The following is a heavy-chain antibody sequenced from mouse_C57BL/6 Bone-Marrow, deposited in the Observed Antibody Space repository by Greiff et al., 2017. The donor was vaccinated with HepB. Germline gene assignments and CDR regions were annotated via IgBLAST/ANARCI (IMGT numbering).Heavy chain of an antibody. CDR2: ISDGGSYT. CDR1: GFTFSSYA. V-gene: IGHV5-4*03. D-gene: IGHD1-1*01. J-gene: IGHJ3*01. CDR3: ARVITTVVATRTWFAY. Sequence: EVKLMESGGGLVKPGGSLKLSCAASGFTFSSYAMSWVRQTPEKRLEWVATISDGGSYTYYPDNVKGRFTISRDNAKNNMYLQMSHLKSEDTAMYYYARVITTVVATRTWFAYWGQGTLVTVSA.